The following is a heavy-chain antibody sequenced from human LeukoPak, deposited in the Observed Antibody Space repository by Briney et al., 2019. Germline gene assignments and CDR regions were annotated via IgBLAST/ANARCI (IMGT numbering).Heavy chain of an antibody. CDR3: AREHCGGDCYSYYFDY. Sequence: ASVKVSCKASGYSFTSYVISWVRQAPGQGLEWMGWISTYNGNTNYAQNLQGRVTMTTDTSTSTAYMEPRSLRSDDTAVYYCAREHCGGDCYSYYFDYWGQGTLVTVSS. CDR2: ISTYNGNT. V-gene: IGHV1-18*01. CDR1: GYSFTSYV. D-gene: IGHD2-21*02. J-gene: IGHJ4*02.